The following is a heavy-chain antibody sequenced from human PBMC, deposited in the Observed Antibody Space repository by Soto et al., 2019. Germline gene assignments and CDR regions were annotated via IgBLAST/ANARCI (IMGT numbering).Heavy chain of an antibody. D-gene: IGHD6-6*01. J-gene: IGHJ3*02. CDR2: ISWNSGSI. CDR1: GFTFDDYA. V-gene: IGHV3-9*01. CDR3: AKDTFPALVGSSASSGAFDI. Sequence: PGGSLRLSCAASGFTFDDYAMHWVRQAPGKGLKWFSGISWNSGSIGYADSVKGRFTISRDNAKNSLYLQMNSLRAEDTALYYCAKDTFPALVGSSASSGAFDIWGQGTMVTVSS.